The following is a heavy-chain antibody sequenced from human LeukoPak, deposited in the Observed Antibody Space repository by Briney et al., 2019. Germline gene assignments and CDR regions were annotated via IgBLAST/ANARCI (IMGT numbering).Heavy chain of an antibody. CDR2: IYYSGNT. Sequence: SETLSLTCAVSGGSLSPYCWSWIRQPPGKGLEWIGSIYYSGNTYYNPSLKSRVTISVDTSKNQFSLKLGSVTAADTAVYYCARANAYDSSGYYPYWGQGTLVTVSS. V-gene: IGHV4-59*12. D-gene: IGHD3-22*01. CDR3: ARANAYDSSGYYPY. J-gene: IGHJ4*02. CDR1: GGSLSPYC.